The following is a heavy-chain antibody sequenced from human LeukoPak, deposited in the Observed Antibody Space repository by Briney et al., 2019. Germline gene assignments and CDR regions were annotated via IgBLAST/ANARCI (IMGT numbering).Heavy chain of an antibody. V-gene: IGHV3-30*04. CDR2: IFYDGSVY. CDR3: AKDQLRYFDWLLSVDSDDAFDI. CDR1: GFTFNNYA. J-gene: IGHJ3*02. Sequence: PGGSLRLSCAASGFTFNNYAMHWVRQAPGKGLEWVAVIFYDGSVYYYADSVKGRFTISRDNSKSTLYLQMNSLRAEDTAVYYCAKDQLRYFDWLLSVDSDDAFDIWGQGTMVTVSS. D-gene: IGHD3-9*01.